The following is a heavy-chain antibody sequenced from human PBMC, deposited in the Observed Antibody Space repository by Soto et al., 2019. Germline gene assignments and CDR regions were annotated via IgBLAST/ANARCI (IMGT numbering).Heavy chain of an antibody. D-gene: IGHD2-15*01. CDR1: GYSVTSSDYY. V-gene: IGHV4-39*01. CDR3: APLSVSLSGPYGIHV. J-gene: IGHJ6*02. CDR2: MFYSGLT. Sequence: PSETLSLTCSVSGYSVTSSDYYWAWVRQPQGTGLEWIGSMFYSGLTYYNPSLKSRVTLSVDTSKNQFSVRLNSVTAADTAVYYCAPLSVSLSGPYGIHVWGQGTTVTVSS.